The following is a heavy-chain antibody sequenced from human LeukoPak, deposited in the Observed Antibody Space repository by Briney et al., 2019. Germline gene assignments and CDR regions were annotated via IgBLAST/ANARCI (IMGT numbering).Heavy chain of an antibody. V-gene: IGHV5-51*01. D-gene: IGHD2-15*01. CDR1: GYSFTSYW. J-gene: IGHJ4*02. Sequence: GESLKISCKGSGYSFTSYWIGWVRQMPGKGLEWMGIIYPGDSGTRYSPSFQGQVTISADKSISTAYLQWSSLKASDTAMYYCARARYCSGGSCYAFDYWGQGTLVTVSS. CDR2: IYPGDSGT. CDR3: ARARYCSGGSCYAFDY.